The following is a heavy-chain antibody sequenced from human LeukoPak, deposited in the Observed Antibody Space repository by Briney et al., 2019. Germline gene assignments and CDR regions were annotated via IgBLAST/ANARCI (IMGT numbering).Heavy chain of an antibody. Sequence: GGSLRLSCAASGFTFSSYSMNWVRQAPGKGLEWVSSISGSSSYIYYADSVKGRFTISRHNAKNSLYLQMNSLRAEDTAVYYCARLNLGYCSGGSCPLRGYYYYYMDVWGKGTTVTVSS. V-gene: IGHV3-21*04. CDR3: ARLNLGYCSGGSCPLRGYYYYYMDV. D-gene: IGHD2-15*01. CDR2: ISGSSSYI. CDR1: GFTFSSYS. J-gene: IGHJ6*03.